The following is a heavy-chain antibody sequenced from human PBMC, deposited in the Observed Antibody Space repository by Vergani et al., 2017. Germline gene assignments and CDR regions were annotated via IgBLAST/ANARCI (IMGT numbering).Heavy chain of an antibody. CDR1: GYTFTSYG. CDR2: ISAYTGHT. CDR3: ARDLEGGYGSGSYH. Sequence: QVQLVQSGAEVKKPGASVKVSCKASGYTFTSYGISWVRQAPGQGLEWMGWISAYTGHTHSAQKLQGRVTMTTDTSTSTAYMERRSLRSDDTAVYYCARDLEGGYGSGSYHWGQGTLVTVSS. V-gene: IGHV1-18*01. D-gene: IGHD3-10*01. J-gene: IGHJ4*02.